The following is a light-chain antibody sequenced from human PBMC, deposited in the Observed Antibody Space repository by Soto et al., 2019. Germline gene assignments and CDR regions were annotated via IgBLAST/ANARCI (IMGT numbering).Light chain of an antibody. CDR3: QQRSNWPPSLT. Sequence: EIVLTQSPATLSLSPGERATLSCRASQSVSSYLAWYQQKPGQAPRLLIYDASNRAPGIRARFSGSGSGTDFTLTISSLEPEDFAVYYCQQRSNWPPSLTFGGGTKVEIK. CDR1: QSVSSY. J-gene: IGKJ4*01. CDR2: DAS. V-gene: IGKV3-11*01.